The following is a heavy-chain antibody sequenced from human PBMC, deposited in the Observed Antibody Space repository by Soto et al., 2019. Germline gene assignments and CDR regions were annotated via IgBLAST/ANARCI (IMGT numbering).Heavy chain of an antibody. CDR1: GFSLSNARMG. J-gene: IGHJ5*02. CDR2: IFSNDEK. V-gene: IGHV2-26*01. Sequence: SGPTLVNPTETLTLTCTVSGFSLSNARMGVSWIRQPPGKALEWLAHIFSNDEKSYSTSLKSRLTISKDTSKSQVVLTMTNMDPGNTPTYSCAHSLIGYYYDSSVSTWFAPGGKEPLVTVP. D-gene: IGHD3-22*01. CDR3: AHSLIGYYYDSSVSTWFAP.